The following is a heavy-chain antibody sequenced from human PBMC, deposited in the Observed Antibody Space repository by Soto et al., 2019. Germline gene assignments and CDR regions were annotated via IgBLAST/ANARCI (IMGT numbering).Heavy chain of an antibody. CDR2: INPILGTA. CDR1: GGTFSSYT. Sequence: QVQLVQSGAEVKKPGSSVKVSCKASGGTFSSYTINWVRQAPGQGLEWMGRINPILGTANYAQKLQGRVTLTADESTSTAYMELSSLRSEDTAVYYCARSYCSGGTCFHDWFDPWGQGTLVTVSS. D-gene: IGHD2-15*01. V-gene: IGHV1-69*01. J-gene: IGHJ5*02. CDR3: ARSYCSGGTCFHDWFDP.